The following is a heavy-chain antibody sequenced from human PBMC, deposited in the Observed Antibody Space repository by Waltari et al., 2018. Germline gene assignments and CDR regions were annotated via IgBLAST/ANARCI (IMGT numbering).Heavy chain of an antibody. Sequence: QLQLQESGPGLVKPSETLSLPCTVSGGSISSSSYYSGWIRQPPGKGLEWIGSIYYSGSTYYNQSLKSRVTISVDTSKNQFSLKLSSVTAADTAVYYCARAPYYYGSGSYFRWGQGTLVTVSS. D-gene: IGHD3-10*01. CDR3: ARAPYYYGSGSYFR. J-gene: IGHJ4*02. V-gene: IGHV4-39*07. CDR2: IYYSGST. CDR1: GGSISSSSYY.